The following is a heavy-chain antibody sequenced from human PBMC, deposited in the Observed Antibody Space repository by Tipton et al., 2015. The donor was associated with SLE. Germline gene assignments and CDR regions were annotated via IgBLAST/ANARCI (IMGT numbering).Heavy chain of an antibody. J-gene: IGHJ3*02. D-gene: IGHD6-6*01. CDR1: GFTFSTYA. CDR2: IWYDGSNK. V-gene: IGHV3-33*08. Sequence: SLRLSCAASGFTFSTYAMNWVRQAPGKGLEWVAVIWYDGSNKYYADSVKGRFTISRDNSKNTLYLQMNSLRAEDTAVYYCARGSSSRGYDAFDIWGQGTMVTVSS. CDR3: ARGSSSRGYDAFDI.